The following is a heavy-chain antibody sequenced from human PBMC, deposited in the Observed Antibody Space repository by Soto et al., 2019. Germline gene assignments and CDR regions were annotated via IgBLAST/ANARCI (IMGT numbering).Heavy chain of an antibody. CDR1: GFTFSSYG. CDR3: ANYGSGSPLDY. J-gene: IGHJ4*02. V-gene: IGHV3-30*18. Sequence: QVQLVESGGGVVQPGRSLRLSCAASGFTFSSYGMHWVRQAPGKGLEWVAVISYDGSNKYYADPVKGRFTISRDNSKNTLYLQMNSLRAEDTAVYYCANYGSGSPLDYWGQGTLVTVSS. CDR2: ISYDGSNK. D-gene: IGHD3-10*01.